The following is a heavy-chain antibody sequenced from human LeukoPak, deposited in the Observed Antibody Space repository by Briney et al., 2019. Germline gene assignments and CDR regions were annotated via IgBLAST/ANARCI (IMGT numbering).Heavy chain of an antibody. Sequence: GSSVKVSCKASGGTFSSYAISWVRQAPGQGLEWMGRIIPILGIANYAQKFQGRVTITADKSTSTAYMELSSLRSEDTAVYYCARDLGRPYPSRADYWGQGTLVTVSS. CDR2: IIPILGIA. CDR1: GGTFSSYA. CDR3: ARDLGRPYPSRADY. D-gene: IGHD1-26*01. V-gene: IGHV1-69*04. J-gene: IGHJ4*02.